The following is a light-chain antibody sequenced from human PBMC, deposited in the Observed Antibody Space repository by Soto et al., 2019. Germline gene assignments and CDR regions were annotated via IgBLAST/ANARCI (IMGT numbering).Light chain of an antibody. CDR3: QQRSNWPSP. CDR2: DAS. CDR1: QRCSGD. V-gene: IGKV3-11*01. J-gene: IGKJ4*01. Sequence: EIVLTQSPATLSLSPGERATLSCRASQRCSGDLAWYQQKPGQAPRLLMYDASNMATGIQARFSGSGSGTDFTLTLSSLETEDFAVYYCQQRSNWPSPFGGGDQGEIK.